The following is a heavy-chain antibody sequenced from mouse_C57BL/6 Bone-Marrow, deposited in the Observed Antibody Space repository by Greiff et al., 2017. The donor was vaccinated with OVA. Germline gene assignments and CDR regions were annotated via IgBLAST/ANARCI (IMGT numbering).Heavy chain of an antibody. CDR1: GYTFTSYW. Sequence: VQLQQSGAELVRPGSSVKLSCKASGYTFTSYWMHWVKQRPIQGLEWIGNIDPSDSETHYNQKFKDKATLTVDKSSSTAYLQLSSLASEDSAVDYCARGRPFAYWGQGTLVTVSA. CDR3: ARGRPFAY. J-gene: IGHJ3*01. CDR2: IDPSDSET. V-gene: IGHV1-52*01.